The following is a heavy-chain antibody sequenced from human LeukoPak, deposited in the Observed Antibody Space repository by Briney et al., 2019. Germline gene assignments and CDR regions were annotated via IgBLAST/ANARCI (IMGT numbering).Heavy chain of an antibody. J-gene: IGHJ6*02. V-gene: IGHV4-61*01. CDR1: GGSVSSGSYY. CDR2: IYYSGST. CDR3: ARVRVTAMSYYYYGMDV. D-gene: IGHD2-21*02. Sequence: PSETLSLTCTVSGGSVSSGSYYWSWIRQPPGKGLEWIGYIYYSGSTNYNPSLKSRVTISVDTSKNQFSLKLSSVTAADTAVYYCARVRVTAMSYYYYGMDVWGQGTTVTVSS.